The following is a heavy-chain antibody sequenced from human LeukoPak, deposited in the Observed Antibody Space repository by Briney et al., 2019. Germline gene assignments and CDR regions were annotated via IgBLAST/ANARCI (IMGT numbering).Heavy chain of an antibody. V-gene: IGHV3-30*18. CDR3: AKRRGLELLYYYYMDV. CDR2: ISYDGSNK. J-gene: IGHJ6*03. Sequence: GGSLRLSCAASGFTFSSYGMHWVRQAPGKGLEWVAVISYDGSNKYYADSVKGRFTISRDNSKNTLFLQMNSLRAEDTAVYYCAKRRGLELLYYYYMDVWGKGTTVTVSS. CDR1: GFTFSSYG. D-gene: IGHD1-7*01.